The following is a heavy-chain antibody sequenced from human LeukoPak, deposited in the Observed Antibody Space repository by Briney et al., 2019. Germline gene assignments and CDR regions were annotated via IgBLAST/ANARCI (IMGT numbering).Heavy chain of an antibody. V-gene: IGHV3-21*01. Sequence: GGSLRLSCAASGFTFTSYSMNWVRQAPGKGLEWVSSISSSSSYIYYADSVKGRFTISRDNAKNSLYLQMNSLRAEDTAVYYCVRDINSRDSYWGPGTLVTVSS. J-gene: IGHJ4*02. CDR2: ISSSSSYI. CDR3: VRDINSRDSY. D-gene: IGHD6-13*01. CDR1: GFTFTSYS.